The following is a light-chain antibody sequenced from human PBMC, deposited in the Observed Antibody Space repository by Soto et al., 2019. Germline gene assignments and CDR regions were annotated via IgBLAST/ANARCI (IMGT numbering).Light chain of an antibody. CDR3: QQYNSYSWT. J-gene: IGKJ1*01. CDR1: LGVSRW. Sequence: DIQMTQSPSTLFASIGDRVTITCRASLGVSRWLAWYQQKPGRAPKVLIYAASSLQSGVPSRFSGSGSGTEFTLTISSLQPDDFATYYCQQYNSYSWTFGQGTKVDI. V-gene: IGKV1-5*01. CDR2: AAS.